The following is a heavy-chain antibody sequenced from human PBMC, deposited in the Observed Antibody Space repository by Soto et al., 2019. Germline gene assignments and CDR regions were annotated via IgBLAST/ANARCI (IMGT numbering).Heavy chain of an antibody. CDR1: GFTFSSFA. Sequence: LRLSCAASGFTFSSFALSWVRQAPGKGLEWVSAISGSGDGTDYADSVKGRFTISRDNSENTLYLQMNSLRAEDTAVYYCAGPGYSSQDYWGQGALVTVSS. CDR3: AGPGYSSQDY. J-gene: IGHJ4*02. D-gene: IGHD5-18*01. CDR2: ISGSGDGT. V-gene: IGHV3-23*01.